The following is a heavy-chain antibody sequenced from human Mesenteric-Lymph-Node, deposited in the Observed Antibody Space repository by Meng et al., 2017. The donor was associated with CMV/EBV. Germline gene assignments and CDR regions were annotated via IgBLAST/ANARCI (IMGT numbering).Heavy chain of an antibody. J-gene: IGHJ4*02. CDR1: GDSISSGGYY. CDR2: IYNTGST. CDR3: ARGIGNYDILAGLNPPSY. Sequence: LRLSCTVSGDSISSGGYYWTWIRQHPGKGLGWIGYIYNTGSTYYNPSLKSRIIMSVDTSKNQFSLKLSSVTAADTAVYYCARGIGNYDILAGLNPPSYWGQGTLVTVSS. D-gene: IGHD3-9*01. V-gene: IGHV4-31*02.